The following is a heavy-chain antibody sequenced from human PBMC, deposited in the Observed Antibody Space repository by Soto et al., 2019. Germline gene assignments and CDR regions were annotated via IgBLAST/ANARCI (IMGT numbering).Heavy chain of an antibody. CDR1: GGSLSTSNYY. CDR2: VYYSGRP. J-gene: IGHJ4*02. CDR3: ARLLYDRSGYYYFDY. D-gene: IGHD3-22*01. Sequence: SETLSLTCTVSGGSLSTSNYYWGWIRQPPGKGLEWMGSVYYSGRPYDNPSLKSRVTIFVDTLRSQFSLRLSSVTAADTALYYCARLLYDRSGYYYFDYWGQGIQVTVSS. V-gene: IGHV4-39*01.